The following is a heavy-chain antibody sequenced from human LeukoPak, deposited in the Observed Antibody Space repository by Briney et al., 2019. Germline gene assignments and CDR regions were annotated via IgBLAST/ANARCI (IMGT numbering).Heavy chain of an antibody. CDR3: ARDIAAAGTIQH. V-gene: IGHV1-46*01. D-gene: IGHD6-13*01. Sequence: ASVKVSCKASGYTFTSYGISWVRQAPGQGLEWMGIINPSGGSTSYAQKFQGRVTMTRDTSTSTVYMELSSLRSEDTAVYYCARDIAAAGTIQHWGQGTLVTVSS. J-gene: IGHJ1*01. CDR2: INPSGGST. CDR1: GYTFTSYG.